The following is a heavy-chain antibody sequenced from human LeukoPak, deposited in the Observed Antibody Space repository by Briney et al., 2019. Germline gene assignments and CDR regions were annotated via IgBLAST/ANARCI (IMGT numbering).Heavy chain of an antibody. Sequence: GGSLRLSCAASGFTFSDYYLSWIRQAPGKGLEWVPYISSSGSTIYYADSVKGRFTISRDNAKNSLYLQMNSLRAEDTAVYYCARDRAFRRASFDYWGQGTLVTVSS. D-gene: IGHD1-26*01. V-gene: IGHV3-11*04. CDR3: ARDRAFRRASFDY. CDR2: ISSSGSTI. CDR1: GFTFSDYY. J-gene: IGHJ4*02.